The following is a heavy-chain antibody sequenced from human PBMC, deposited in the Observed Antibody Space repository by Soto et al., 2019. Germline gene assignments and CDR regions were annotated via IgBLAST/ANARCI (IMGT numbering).Heavy chain of an antibody. CDR3: ARVRPNISYCSSTSCYLNWFDP. D-gene: IGHD2-2*01. Sequence: TSETLSLTCTVSGGSISSGDYYWSWIRQPPGKGLEWIGYIYYSGSTYYNPSLKSRVTISVDTSKNQFSLKLSSVTAADTAVYYCARVRPNISYCSSTSCYLNWFDPWGQGTLVTVSS. V-gene: IGHV4-30-4*01. CDR1: GGSISSGDYY. J-gene: IGHJ5*02. CDR2: IYYSGST.